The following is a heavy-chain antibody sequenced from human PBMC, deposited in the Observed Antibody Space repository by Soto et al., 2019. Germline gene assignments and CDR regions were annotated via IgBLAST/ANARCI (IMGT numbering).Heavy chain of an antibody. D-gene: IGHD4-4*01. J-gene: IGHJ6*02. CDR1: GFSLSTSGVG. CDR3: DHGTVASYADYHGMDV. Sequence: QITLKESGPPLVKPTQTLTLTCTFSGFSLSTSGVGVGWIRQPPGKALEWLALIYWDDDKRYSPSLKSRLTISKHTSKHQGVLTMTNMDPVDTGTYYCDHGTVASYADYHGMDVWGQGTTVTVSS. V-gene: IGHV2-5*02. CDR2: IYWDDDK.